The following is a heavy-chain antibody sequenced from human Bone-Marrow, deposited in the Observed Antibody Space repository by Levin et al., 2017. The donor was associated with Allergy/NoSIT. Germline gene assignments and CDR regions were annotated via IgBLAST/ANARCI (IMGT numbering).Heavy chain of an antibody. J-gene: IGHJ3*02. CDR3: ARDTRGEYSSPPEGDAFDI. D-gene: IGHD6-6*01. Sequence: SETLSLTCTVSGGSISSGGYYWSWIRQHPGKGLEWIGYIYYSGSTYYNPSLKSRVTISVDTSKNQFSLKLSSVTAADTAVYYCARDTRGEYSSPPEGDAFDIWGQGTMVTVSS. V-gene: IGHV4-31*03. CDR2: IYYSGST. CDR1: GGSISSGGYY.